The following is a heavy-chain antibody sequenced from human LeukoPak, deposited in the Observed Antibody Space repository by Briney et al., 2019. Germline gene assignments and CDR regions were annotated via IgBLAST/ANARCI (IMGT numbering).Heavy chain of an antibody. V-gene: IGHV1-8*03. CDR1: GYTFTSYD. Sequence: ASVKVSCKASGYTFTSYDINWVRQATGQGLEWMGWMNPNSGNTGYAQKFQGRVTITRNTSISTAYMELSSLRSEDTAVYYCARGFREALQPPPLAGSLLPNDYWGQGTLVTVSS. D-gene: IGHD2-15*01. CDR3: ARGFREALQPPPLAGSLLPNDY. J-gene: IGHJ4*02. CDR2: MNPNSGNT.